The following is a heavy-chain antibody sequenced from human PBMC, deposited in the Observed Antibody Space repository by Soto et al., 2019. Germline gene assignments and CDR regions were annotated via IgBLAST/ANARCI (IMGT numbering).Heavy chain of an antibody. CDR3: AGRDCSGTNCYYLDYYYMDV. CDR1: GGSFSSYY. Sequence: QVQLQESGPGLVRPSETLSLTCTVSGGSFSSYYWTWIRQSPGKGLEWIGYIYYSGCTDYNPSLRGRLATSIDTSKNQFSLRLNSMTAADTAVYYCAGRDCSGTNCYYLDYYYMDVWGKGTTVTVSS. J-gene: IGHJ6*03. V-gene: IGHV4-59*08. D-gene: IGHD2-2*01. CDR2: IYYSGCT.